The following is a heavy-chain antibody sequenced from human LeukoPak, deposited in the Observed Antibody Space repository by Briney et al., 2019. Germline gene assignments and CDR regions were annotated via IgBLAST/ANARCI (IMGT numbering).Heavy chain of an antibody. D-gene: IGHD6-6*01. CDR1: GFTFSSYS. J-gene: IGHJ6*03. CDR3: AKEGRSSSSGRGYYYYYMDV. V-gene: IGHV3-21*01. CDR2: ISSSSSYI. Sequence: GGSLRLSCAASGFTFSSYSMNWVRQAPGKGLEWVSSISSSSSYIYYADSVKGRFTISRDNAKNSLYLQMNSLRAEDTAVYYCAKEGRSSSSGRGYYYYYMDVWGKGTTVTVSS.